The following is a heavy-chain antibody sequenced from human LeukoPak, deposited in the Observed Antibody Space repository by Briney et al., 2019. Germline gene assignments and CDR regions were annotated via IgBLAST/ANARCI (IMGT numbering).Heavy chain of an antibody. D-gene: IGHD2-15*01. V-gene: IGHV4-39*01. CDR1: GDSISSSNYY. Sequence: SETLSLTCIVSGDSISSSNYYWGWIRQPPGKGLEWIGSIYRSGNTYYNPSLKSRVTTSVDTSKNQFSLKLTSVTAADTAVYYCVRDSCGGNRDFDYWGQGTLVTVSS. CDR2: IYRSGNT. CDR3: VRDSCGGNRDFDY. J-gene: IGHJ4*02.